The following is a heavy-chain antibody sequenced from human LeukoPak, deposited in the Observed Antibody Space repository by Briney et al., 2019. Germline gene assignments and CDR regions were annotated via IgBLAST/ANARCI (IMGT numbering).Heavy chain of an antibody. CDR1: DFAVSTNY. V-gene: IGHV3-66*02. D-gene: IGHD4-23*01. CDR2: IFSDGTT. Sequence: GGSLRLSCAASDFAVSTNYMTWVRQAPGKGLEWVSFIFSDGTTKCADSVKGRFTISRDSSKNTLYLQMNSLSAEDTAVYYCAGYYGGKFDYWGQGTLVTVS. CDR3: AGYYGGKFDY. J-gene: IGHJ4*02.